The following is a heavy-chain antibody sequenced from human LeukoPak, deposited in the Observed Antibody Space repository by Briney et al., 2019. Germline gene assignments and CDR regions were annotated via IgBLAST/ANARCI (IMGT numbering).Heavy chain of an antibody. J-gene: IGHJ4*02. CDR2: TYYRSKWYN. Sequence: SQTLSLTCAISGDSVSSSRSAWNWIRQSSSRGLEWLGRTYYRSKWYNDYAVSVKSRITITPDTSKNQFSLQLNSVTPDDTAVYYCARVNSWTEEPDTGFDYWGQGTLVTVSS. V-gene: IGHV6-1*01. CDR3: ARVNSWTEEPDTGFDY. CDR1: GDSVSSSRSA. D-gene: IGHD6-13*01.